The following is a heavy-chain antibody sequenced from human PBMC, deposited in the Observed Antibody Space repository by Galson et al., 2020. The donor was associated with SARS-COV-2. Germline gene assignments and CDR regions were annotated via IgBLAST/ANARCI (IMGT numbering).Heavy chain of an antibody. Sequence: SETLSLTCTVSGGSISSSNYNWGWVRQPPGEGLGWIGSINYTESNNDNPSLTSRVTMSVDTTRNQFSLKPSSVTAADTAVYYCARQILTSYDTLYYFTSWGQGTLVTVSS. V-gene: IGHV4-39*01. CDR1: GGSISSSNYN. CDR3: ARQILTSYDTLYYFTS. D-gene: IGHD3-9*01. J-gene: IGHJ4*02. CDR2: INYTESN.